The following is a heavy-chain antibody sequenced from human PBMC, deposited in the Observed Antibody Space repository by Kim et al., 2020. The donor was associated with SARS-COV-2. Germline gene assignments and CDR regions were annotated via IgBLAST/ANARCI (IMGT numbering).Heavy chain of an antibody. CDR2: ISGSGGST. Sequence: GGSLRLSCAASGFTFSSYAMSWVRQAPGKGLEWVSAISGSGGSTYYADSVKGRFTISRDNSKNTLYLQMNSLRAEDTAVYYCAKDRSLYSGSYFIPFPLDYWGQGTLVTVSS. V-gene: IGHV3-23*01. CDR1: GFTFSSYA. D-gene: IGHD1-26*01. J-gene: IGHJ4*02. CDR3: AKDRSLYSGSYFIPFPLDY.